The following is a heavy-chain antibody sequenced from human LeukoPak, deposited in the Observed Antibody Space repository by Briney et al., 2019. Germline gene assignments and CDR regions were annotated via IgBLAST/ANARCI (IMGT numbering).Heavy chain of an antibody. J-gene: IGHJ4*02. D-gene: IGHD3-22*01. CDR1: QFSFRRYA. CDR2: ISSTGGST. V-gene: IGHV3-23*01. Sequence: GGSLRLSCAASQFSFRRYAMTWVRQAPGRGLEWVSSISSTGGSTYYADSVKGRFTISRDNSKNTLYLQMNSLGAEDTAVYYCAKDEDSSGYHPTYWGQGTLVTVSS. CDR3: AKDEDSSGYHPTY.